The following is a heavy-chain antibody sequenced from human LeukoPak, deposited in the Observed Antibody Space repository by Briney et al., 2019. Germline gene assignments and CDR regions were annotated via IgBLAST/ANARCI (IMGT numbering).Heavy chain of an antibody. CDR1: RGSIRSHY. CDR3: VRDSRYGSGWFEDGLDF. D-gene: IGHD6-13*01. J-gene: IGHJ6*02. CDR2: IHYNGST. V-gene: IGHV4-59*11. Sequence: PSETLSLTCTVSRGSIRSHYWSWIRQPPGKGLQWIGYIHYNGSTNYSPSLKSRVTISLDTSKNHFSLKVRAVTAADTAVYYCVRDSRYGSGWFEDGLDFWGQGTTVTVSS.